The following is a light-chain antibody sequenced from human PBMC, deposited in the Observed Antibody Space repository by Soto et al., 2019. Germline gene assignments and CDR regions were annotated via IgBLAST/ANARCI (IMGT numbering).Light chain of an antibody. CDR2: EVY. J-gene: IGLJ2*01. CDR3: SSYVTRNVVV. Sequence: QSALTQPPSASGSPGQSVTISCTGTRDDVGGYNYVSWFQQLPGKAPKLMIYEVYKRPTGVPARFSGSKSGNTASLTVSGLPAGDEAIYYCSSYVTRNVVVVGGGTKLTVL. CDR1: RDDVGGYNY. V-gene: IGLV2-8*01.